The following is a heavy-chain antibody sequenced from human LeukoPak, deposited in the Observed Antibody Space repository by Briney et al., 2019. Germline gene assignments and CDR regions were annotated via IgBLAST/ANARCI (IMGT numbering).Heavy chain of an antibody. CDR2: IYSSGST. CDR1: GGPISSYY. D-gene: IGHD6-13*01. V-gene: IGHV4-59*01. Sequence: PSETLSLTCSVSGGPISSYYWSCLRQPPGKARVWIGYIYSSGSTNYNPSLKSRVTISVDTSKNQFSLKLSSVTAADTAVYYCARLSSSWPNYYYYYMDVWGKGTTVTVSS. CDR3: ARLSSSWPNYYYYYMDV. J-gene: IGHJ6*03.